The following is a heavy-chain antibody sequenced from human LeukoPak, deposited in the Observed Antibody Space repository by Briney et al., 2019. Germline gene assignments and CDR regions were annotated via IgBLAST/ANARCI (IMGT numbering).Heavy chain of an antibody. D-gene: IGHD4-23*01. CDR2: TKEDGGEI. J-gene: IGHJ4*02. CDR1: GYPFSHYW. V-gene: IGHV3-7*01. Sequence: GGSLRLSCAGSGYPFSHYWMAWVRQAPGKGLEWVANTKEDGGEINYVDSVKGRFTISRDNAKNSLDLQMNSLRVDDTAVYYCVRDRGYSTFDYWGQGTLVIVSS. CDR3: VRDRGYSTFDY.